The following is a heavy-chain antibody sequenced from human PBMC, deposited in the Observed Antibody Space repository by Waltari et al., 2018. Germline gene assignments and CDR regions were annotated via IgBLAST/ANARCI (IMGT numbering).Heavy chain of an antibody. CDR2: IYYSGST. Sequence: QVQLQESGPGLVKPSETLSLTCTVSGGSISSYYWSWLRQPPGKGLEWIGYIYYSGSTNYNPSLKSRVTISVDTSKNQFSLKLSSVTAADTAVYYCASHSGSYSDAFDIWGQGTMVTVSS. V-gene: IGHV4-59*01. CDR3: ASHSGSYSDAFDI. D-gene: IGHD1-26*01. CDR1: GGSISSYY. J-gene: IGHJ3*02.